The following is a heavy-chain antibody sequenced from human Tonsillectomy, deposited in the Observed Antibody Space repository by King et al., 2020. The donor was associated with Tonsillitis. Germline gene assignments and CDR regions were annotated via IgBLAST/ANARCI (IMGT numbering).Heavy chain of an antibody. CDR3: SKDPSEMGVSFYFDY. D-gene: IGHD1-26*01. CDR2: LSYDGSYK. Sequence: VQLVESGGAVVQPGRSLRLSCAASRFTFTSHGMHWVRQAPGKGLEWVAVLSYDGSYKYYADSLKGRFSISRDNSKNTLYLQMDSLRAEDTAVYYCSKDPSEMGVSFYFDYWGQGTLVTVSS. J-gene: IGHJ4*02. CDR1: RFTFTSHG. V-gene: IGHV3-30*18.